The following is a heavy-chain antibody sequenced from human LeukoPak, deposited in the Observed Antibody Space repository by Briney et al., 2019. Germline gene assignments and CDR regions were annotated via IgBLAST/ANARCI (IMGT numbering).Heavy chain of an antibody. Sequence: PGGSLRLSCAASGFTFSSYWMSWVRQAPGKGLEWVANIKQDGSEKYYVDSVKGRFTISRDNAKNSLYLQMNSLRAEDTAVYYCARTYYDFWSGYYWGVFDYWGQGTLVTVSS. CDR2: IKQDGSEK. J-gene: IGHJ4*02. V-gene: IGHV3-7*01. CDR1: GFTFSSYW. CDR3: ARTYYDFWSGYYWGVFDY. D-gene: IGHD3-3*01.